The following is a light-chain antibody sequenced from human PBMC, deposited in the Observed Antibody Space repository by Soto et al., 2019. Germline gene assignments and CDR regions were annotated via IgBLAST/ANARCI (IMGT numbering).Light chain of an antibody. CDR1: QSVTSSY. V-gene: IGKV3-20*01. Sequence: EIVLTQSPGTLSLSPGKRATLSCRASQSVTSSYLAWFQQKPGQAPRLLIYGASNKATGIPDRFSGSGSGTDFTLTISRLEPEDFAVYYCQQYGSSSWTFGQGTKVEIK. J-gene: IGKJ1*01. CDR3: QQYGSSSWT. CDR2: GAS.